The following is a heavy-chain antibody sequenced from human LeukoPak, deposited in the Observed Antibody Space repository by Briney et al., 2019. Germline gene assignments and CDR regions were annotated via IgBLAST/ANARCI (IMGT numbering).Heavy chain of an antibody. J-gene: IGHJ6*02. D-gene: IGHD3-22*01. CDR1: GGSISSYY. CDR3: ASLYYYDSSGYYQPAYYYGMDV. V-gene: IGHV4-39*01. CDR2: IYYSGST. Sequence: SETLSLTCTVSGGSISSYYWGWIRQPPGKGLEWIGSIYYSGSTYYNPSLKSRVTISVDTSKNQFSLKLSSVTAADTAVYYCASLYYYDSSGYYQPAYYYGMDVWGQGTTVTVSS.